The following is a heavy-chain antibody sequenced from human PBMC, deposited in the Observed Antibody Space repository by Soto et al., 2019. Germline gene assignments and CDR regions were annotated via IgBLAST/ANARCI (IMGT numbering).Heavy chain of an antibody. CDR1: GGSISSGGYY. CDR3: ARATSGDYGDYGHAFDI. CDR2: IYYSGST. J-gene: IGHJ3*02. Sequence: QVQLQESGPGLVKPSQTLSLTCTVSGGSISSGGYYWSWIRQHPGKGLEWIGYIYYSGSTYYNPSLKSRVTISVDTSKNQFSLKLSSVTAADTAVYYCARATSGDYGDYGHAFDIWGQGTMVTVSS. V-gene: IGHV4-31*03. D-gene: IGHD4-17*01.